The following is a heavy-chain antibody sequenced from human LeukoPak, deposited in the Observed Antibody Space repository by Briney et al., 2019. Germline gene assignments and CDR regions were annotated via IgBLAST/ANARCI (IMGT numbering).Heavy chain of an antibody. CDR3: AKDTFHYDILTGYDLPDFDY. V-gene: IGHV3-30*18. CDR2: ISYDGSNK. Sequence: PGGSLRLSCAASGFTFSSYGMHWVRQAPGKGLEWVAVISYDGSNKYYADSVKGRFTISRDNSKNTLYLQMNSLRAEDTAVYYCAKDTFHYDILTGYDLPDFDYWGQGTLVTVSS. D-gene: IGHD3-9*01. J-gene: IGHJ4*02. CDR1: GFTFSSYG.